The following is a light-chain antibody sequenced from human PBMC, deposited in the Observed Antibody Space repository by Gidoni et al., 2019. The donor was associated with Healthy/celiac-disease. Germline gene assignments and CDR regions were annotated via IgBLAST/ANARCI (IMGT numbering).Light chain of an antibody. CDR2: SNN. CDR3: AAWYDSLNGV. J-gene: IGLJ3*02. CDR1: SSNLGSNT. V-gene: IGLV1-44*01. Sequence: QSVLTQPPSASGTPGQRATIPCSGSSSNLGSNTVNWYQQLPGTAPKLLIYSNNPRPSGVPDRFSGSKSGNSASLAISGLQSEDEADYYCAAWYDSLNGVFGGGTKLTVL.